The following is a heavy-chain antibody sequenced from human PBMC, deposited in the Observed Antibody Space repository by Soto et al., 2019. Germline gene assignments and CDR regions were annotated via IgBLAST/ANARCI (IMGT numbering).Heavy chain of an antibody. V-gene: IGHV3-23*01. D-gene: IGHD4-17*01. CDR1: GFTFSSYG. J-gene: IGHJ6*02. CDR2: ITGGGANT. CDR3: AKDSAADDYGEYGMDV. Sequence: EVQLLESGGGLVQPGGSLRLSCAVSGFTFSSYGMHWVRQAPGKGLQWVSAITGGGANTYYADSVKGRFTISRDNSMNTLYLQMNSLRVEDTALYYCAKDSAADDYGEYGMDVWGQGTTVTVSS.